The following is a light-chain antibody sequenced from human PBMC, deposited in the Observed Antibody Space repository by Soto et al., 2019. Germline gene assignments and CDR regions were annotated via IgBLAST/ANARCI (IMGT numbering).Light chain of an antibody. CDR2: GPF. Sequence: EIVMTQSPVTLSVSPGERVTLSCRASQSVSSNLAWYQQKPGQAPSLLIYGPFTRATGIPARFSGTGSGTEFTLTISSLQSEDFALYYCQQYNDWPLTFGQGTKVEIK. J-gene: IGKJ1*01. CDR1: QSVSSN. V-gene: IGKV3-15*01. CDR3: QQYNDWPLT.